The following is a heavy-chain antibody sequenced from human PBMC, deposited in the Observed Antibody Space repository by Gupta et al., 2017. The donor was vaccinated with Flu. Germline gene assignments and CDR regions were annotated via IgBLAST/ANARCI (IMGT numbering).Heavy chain of an antibody. CDR2: ISSGDIYT. D-gene: IGHD3-9*01. J-gene: IGHJ4*02. CDR1: GFTFGSYA. CDR3: ARGGPTVLRYYFDF. V-gene: IGHV3-21*06. Sequence: EVQLVESGGGLVKPGGSLRLSCATSGFTFGSYAMHWVRQAPGMGLEWVSSISSGDIYTYYGDSMRGRCTITRDDARNTLYLQMYSLRAEDTAVYYCARGGPTVLRYYFDFWGLGTLVTVSS.